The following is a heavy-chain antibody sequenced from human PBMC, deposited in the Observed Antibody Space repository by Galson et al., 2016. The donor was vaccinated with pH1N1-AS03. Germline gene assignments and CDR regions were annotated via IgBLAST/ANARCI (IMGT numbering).Heavy chain of an antibody. CDR3: ARRGHCTGISCYDLDA. V-gene: IGHV5-51*03. J-gene: IGHJ5*02. CDR2: IYPGDSDT. D-gene: IGHD2-2*01. CDR1: GDSFNTYW. Sequence: QSGAEVKKPGESLKISCKGSGDSFNTYWIGWVRQMPGKGLEWMGIIYPGDSDTRYSPSFQGHVTIPADESISTAYLQWSSLKASDTAIYYCARRGHCTGISCYDLDAWGQGTMVTVSS.